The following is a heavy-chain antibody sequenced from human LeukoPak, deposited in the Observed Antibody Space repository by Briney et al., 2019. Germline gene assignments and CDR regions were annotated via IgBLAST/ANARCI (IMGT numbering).Heavy chain of an antibody. CDR2: ISAYNGNT. V-gene: IGHV1-18*01. D-gene: IGHD3-22*01. CDR1: GYTFTSYG. J-gene: IGHJ4*02. CDR3: ARGSHYYDSSGYSN. Sequence: ASVKASCKASGYTFTSYGISWVRQAPGQGLEWMGWISAYNGNTNYAQKLQGRVTMTTDTSTSTAYMELRSLRSDDTAVYYCARGSHYYDSSGYSNWGQGTLVIVSS.